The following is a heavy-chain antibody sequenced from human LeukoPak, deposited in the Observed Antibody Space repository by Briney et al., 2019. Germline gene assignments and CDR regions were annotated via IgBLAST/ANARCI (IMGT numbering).Heavy chain of an antibody. CDR1: GGSIANYF. CDR3: ARGRARGNWFDP. D-gene: IGHD3-10*01. V-gene: IGHV4-59*12. CDR2: IYSDGST. Sequence: SETLSLTCTVSGGSIANYFWSWIRQPPGKGLEWIGYIYSDGSTNYNPSLKSRVTISVDTSKNQFSLKLSSVTAADTAVYYCARGRARGNWFDPWGQGTLVTVSS. J-gene: IGHJ5*02.